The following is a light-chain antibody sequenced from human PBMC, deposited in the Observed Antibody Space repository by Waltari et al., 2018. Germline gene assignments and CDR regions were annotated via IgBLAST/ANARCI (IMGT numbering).Light chain of an antibody. CDR2: DVS. CDR3: FSYAGSYTFGV. Sequence: QSALTQPRSVSGSPGQSVTISCTGTSSDVGGYNYVSWYQQHPGKAPKLMIYDVSKRPSGVPALFSGSKSGNTASLTISGLQAEDEADYYCFSYAGSYTFGVFGGGTKLTVL. V-gene: IGLV2-11*01. CDR1: SSDVGGYNY. J-gene: IGLJ3*02.